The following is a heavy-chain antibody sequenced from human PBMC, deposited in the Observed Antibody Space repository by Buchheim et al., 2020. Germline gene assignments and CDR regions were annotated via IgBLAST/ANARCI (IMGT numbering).Heavy chain of an antibody. CDR1: GGTFSSYT. Sequence: QVQLVQSGAEVKKPGSSVKVSCNASGGTFSSYTISWVRQAPGQGLQWMGRIIPILGIANYAQKFQGRVTITADQSTSTAYMELSSLRSEDTAVYYCARDSQGGSSWYPPYFDYWGQGTL. CDR3: ARDSQGGSSWYPPYFDY. V-gene: IGHV1-69*08. J-gene: IGHJ4*02. CDR2: IIPILGIA. D-gene: IGHD6-13*01.